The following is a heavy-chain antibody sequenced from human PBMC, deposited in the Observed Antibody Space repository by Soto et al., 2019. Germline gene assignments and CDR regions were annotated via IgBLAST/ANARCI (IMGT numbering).Heavy chain of an antibody. Sequence: SETLSLTCTVSGVSISSGDYYWSWIRQPPGKGLEWVGYIYYSGSTYYNPSLKSRVTISVDTSKNQFSLKLSSVTAADTAVYYCARGGACGGDCYSEDAFDIWGQGTMVTVSS. CDR1: GVSISSGDYY. D-gene: IGHD2-21*02. CDR3: ARGGACGGDCYSEDAFDI. J-gene: IGHJ3*02. V-gene: IGHV4-30-4*01. CDR2: IYYSGST.